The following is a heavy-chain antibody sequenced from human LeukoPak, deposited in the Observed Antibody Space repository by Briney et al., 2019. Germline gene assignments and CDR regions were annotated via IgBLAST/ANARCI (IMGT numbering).Heavy chain of an antibody. CDR3: ARDLGS. CDR1: GFILSDHN. V-gene: IGHV3-72*01. J-gene: IGHJ5*01. Sequence: GGSLRLSCAASGFILSDHNMDWVRQAPGKGLEWVGRTRNKANNYTTEYAASVKGRFSISRDDSKNSLYLQMNSLKTEDTAVYYCARDLGSWGQGTLVTVSS. CDR2: TRNKANNYTT.